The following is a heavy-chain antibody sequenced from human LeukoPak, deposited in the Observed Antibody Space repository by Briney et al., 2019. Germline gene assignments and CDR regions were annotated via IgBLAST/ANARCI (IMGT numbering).Heavy chain of an antibody. CDR2: IIPIFGTA. Sequence: ASVKVSCKASGYTFTSYYMHWVRQAPGQGLEWMGGIIPIFGTANYAQKFQGRVTITADESTSTAYMELSSLRSEDTAVYYCACRAPGYSYGSYYYYGMDVWGQGTTVTVSS. CDR1: GYTFTSYY. D-gene: IGHD5-18*01. V-gene: IGHV1-69*13. J-gene: IGHJ6*02. CDR3: ACRAPGYSYGSYYYYGMDV.